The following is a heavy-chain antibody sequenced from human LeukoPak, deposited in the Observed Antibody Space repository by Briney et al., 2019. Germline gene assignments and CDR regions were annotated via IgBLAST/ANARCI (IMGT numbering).Heavy chain of an antibody. CDR1: GGSFSGYY. Sequence: SETLSLTCAVYGGSFSGYYWSWIRQPPGKGLEWIGEINHSGSTNYNPSLKSRVTISVDTSKNQFSLKLSSVTAADTAVYYCARESVLLWFGEFPGGMDVWGQGTTVTVSS. J-gene: IGHJ6*02. D-gene: IGHD3-10*01. V-gene: IGHV4-34*01. CDR2: INHSGST. CDR3: ARESVLLWFGEFPGGMDV.